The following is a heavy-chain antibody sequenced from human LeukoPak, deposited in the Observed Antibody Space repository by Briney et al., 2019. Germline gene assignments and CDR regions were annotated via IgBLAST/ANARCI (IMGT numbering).Heavy chain of an antibody. J-gene: IGHJ6*02. CDR1: GFTVSSNH. Sequence: GGSLRLSCAASGFTVSSNHMSWVRQAPGKGLEWVSVIYSGGSTYYADSVKGRFTISRDNSKNTLYLQMNSLRAEDTAVYYCARDSSGWYSTGMDIWGQGTTVTVSS. V-gene: IGHV3-66*01. CDR2: IYSGGST. CDR3: ARDSSGWYSTGMDI. D-gene: IGHD6-19*01.